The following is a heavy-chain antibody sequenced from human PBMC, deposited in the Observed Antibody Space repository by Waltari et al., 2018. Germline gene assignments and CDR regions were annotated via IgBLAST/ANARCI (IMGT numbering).Heavy chain of an antibody. D-gene: IGHD3-10*01. CDR2: VNHSGRI. V-gene: IGHV4-34*01. J-gene: IGHJ6*02. Sequence: QVRLEQWGAGLLKPSRTLSLTCAGHGGSLSASFWIWLRQSPGKGLEWIGEVNHSGRINYNPSLKSRVTISLDSSKSQISLRLRSVTAADTALYYCARGRRESVWVGDLLYYHVYGMDVWGQGTTVTVS. CDR1: GGSLSASF. CDR3: ARGRRESVWVGDLLYYHVYGMDV.